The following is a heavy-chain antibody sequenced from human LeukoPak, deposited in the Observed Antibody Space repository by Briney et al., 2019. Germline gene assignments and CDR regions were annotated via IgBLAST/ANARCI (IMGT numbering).Heavy chain of an antibody. V-gene: IGHV1-46*01. CDR1: GCTFTSYY. CDR2: INPSGGGT. J-gene: IGHJ5*02. CDR3: ARDRGMVRGVIINWFDP. Sequence: ASVRVSCTASGCTFTSYYMYCVRHTPGQRLECRVIINPSGGGTSFAQKFQGRVTITRDMCPSTVYMELSSLRHEATPVYVCARDRGMVRGVIINWFDPWGQGTLVTVSS. D-gene: IGHD3-10*01.